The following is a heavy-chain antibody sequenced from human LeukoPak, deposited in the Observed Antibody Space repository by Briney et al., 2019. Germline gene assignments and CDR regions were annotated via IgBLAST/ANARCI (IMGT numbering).Heavy chain of an antibody. J-gene: IGHJ6*02. CDR3: ASSIVGATRTYYYGMDV. V-gene: IGHV5-51*01. Sequence: LGESLKISCKGSGYSFTSYWIGWVRQMPGKGLEWMGIIYPGDSDTRYSPSFQGQVTISADKSISTAYLQWSSLKASDTAMYYCASSIVGATRTYYYGMDVWGQGTTVTASS. CDR2: IYPGDSDT. D-gene: IGHD1-26*01. CDR1: GYSFTSYW.